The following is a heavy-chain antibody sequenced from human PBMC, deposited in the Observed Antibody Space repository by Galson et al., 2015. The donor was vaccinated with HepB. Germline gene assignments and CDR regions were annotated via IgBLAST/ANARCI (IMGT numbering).Heavy chain of an antibody. V-gene: IGHV5-51*01. CDR2: IYPGDSDT. CDR1: GYSFTSYW. D-gene: IGHD6-19*01. Sequence: QSGAEVKKPGESLKISCKGSGYSFTSYWIGWVRQMPGKGLEWMGIIYPGDSDTRYSPSFQGQVTISADKSISTAYLQWSSLKASDTAMYYCARHPGSIAVAGTMALWFDPWGQGTLVTVPS. J-gene: IGHJ5*02. CDR3: ARHPGSIAVAGTMALWFDP.